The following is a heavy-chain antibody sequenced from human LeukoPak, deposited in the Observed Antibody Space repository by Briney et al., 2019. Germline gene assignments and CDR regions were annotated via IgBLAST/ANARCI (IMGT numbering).Heavy chain of an antibody. Sequence: ASVKVSCKASGGTFSSYAISWVRQAPGQGLEWMGGIIPIFGTANYAQKFQGRVTITADESTSTAYMELSSLRSEDTAVYYCARAYNILTGYFYYFDYWGQGTLVSVSS. V-gene: IGHV1-69*01. CDR3: ARAYNILTGYFYYFDY. J-gene: IGHJ4*02. CDR2: IIPIFGTA. D-gene: IGHD3-9*01. CDR1: GGTFSSYA.